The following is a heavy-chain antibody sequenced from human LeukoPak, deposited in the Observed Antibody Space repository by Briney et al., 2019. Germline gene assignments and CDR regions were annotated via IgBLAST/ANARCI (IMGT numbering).Heavy chain of an antibody. V-gene: IGHV1-18*01. D-gene: IGHD3-10*01. CDR3: ARDSVGYYGSGSYSGY. CDR2: ISANTGNT. J-gene: IGHJ4*02. CDR1: GYIFTTYG. Sequence: ASVKVSCKASGYIFTTYGISWVRQAPGQGLEWMGWISANTGNTNYAQKFQGRVTMTIDTSTSTVYLDLRSLRSDDTAVYYCARDSVGYYGSGSYSGYWGQGTLVTVSS.